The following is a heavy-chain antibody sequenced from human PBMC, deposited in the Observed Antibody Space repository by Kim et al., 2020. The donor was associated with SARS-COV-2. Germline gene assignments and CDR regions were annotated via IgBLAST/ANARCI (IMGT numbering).Heavy chain of an antibody. Sequence: SETLSLTCTVSGGSISSGGYYWSWIRQHPGKGLEWIGYIYYSGSTYYNPSLKSRVTISVDTSKNQFSLKLSSVTAADTAVYYCARDHKLVVPAAMDGSLYYYYYGMDVWGQGTTVTVSS. V-gene: IGHV4-31*03. D-gene: IGHD2-2*01. CDR2: IYYSGST. CDR1: GGSISSGGYY. CDR3: ARDHKLVVPAAMDGSLYYYYYGMDV. J-gene: IGHJ6*02.